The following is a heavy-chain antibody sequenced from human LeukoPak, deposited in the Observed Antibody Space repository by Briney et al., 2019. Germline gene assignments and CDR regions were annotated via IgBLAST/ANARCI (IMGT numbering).Heavy chain of an antibody. CDR2: IDTDGKST. CDR1: GFTFNTYF. J-gene: IGHJ4*02. V-gene: IGHV3-74*01. D-gene: IGHD5-24*01. Sequence: GGSLRLSCAASGFTFNTYFMHWVRQAPGKGLVWVSRIDTDGKSTTYADSVKGRFIISRDNAKNTLYLQMNSLRAEDTALYYCVRDKDGYNFWGQGTLVSVSS. CDR3: VRDKDGYNF.